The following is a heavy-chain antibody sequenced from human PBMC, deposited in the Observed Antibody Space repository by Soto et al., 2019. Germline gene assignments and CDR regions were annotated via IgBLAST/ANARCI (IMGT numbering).Heavy chain of an antibody. Sequence: PSETLSLTCSVSGGSIGSYYWSWIRQPPGKGLEWIGYIYYSRSTDYNPSLKSRVTISADTSKNQFSLKLISVTAADTAVYYCARESDIEATIHNWFDPWGQGTLVTVSS. V-gene: IGHV4-59*01. D-gene: IGHD5-12*01. J-gene: IGHJ5*02. CDR1: GGSIGSYY. CDR3: ARESDIEATIHNWFDP. CDR2: IYYSRST.